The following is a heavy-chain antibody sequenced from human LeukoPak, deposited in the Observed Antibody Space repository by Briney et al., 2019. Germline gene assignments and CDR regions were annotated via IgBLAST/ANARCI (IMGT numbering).Heavy chain of an antibody. V-gene: IGHV3-48*03. CDR1: RFTFSRYE. CDR2: ISSSGNTF. D-gene: IGHD5-18*01. CDR3: ARDLSSRYSYGYNWFDP. Sequence: PGGSLRLSCAASRFTFSRYEMHWVRQSPGKGLEGISYISSSGNTFYYADSVKGRFTISRDNAKNSLYLQMNSLRAEDTAVYYCARDLSSRYSYGYNWFDPWGQGTLVTVSS. J-gene: IGHJ5*02.